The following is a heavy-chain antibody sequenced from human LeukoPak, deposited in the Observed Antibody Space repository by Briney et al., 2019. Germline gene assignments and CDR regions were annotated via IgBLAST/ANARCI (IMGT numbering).Heavy chain of an antibody. D-gene: IGHD1-14*01. CDR1: GFTLSNYA. J-gene: IGHJ4*02. Sequence: GGSLRLSCAASGFTLSNYAMTWVRQAPGRGLEWVSGISGRGDNTYYADSVKGRFTISRDNSKNTLYLQMNSLRAEDTAVYYCAKDINWAPPRYFDYWGQGTLVTVS. CDR2: ISGRGDNT. V-gene: IGHV3-23*01. CDR3: AKDINWAPPRYFDY.